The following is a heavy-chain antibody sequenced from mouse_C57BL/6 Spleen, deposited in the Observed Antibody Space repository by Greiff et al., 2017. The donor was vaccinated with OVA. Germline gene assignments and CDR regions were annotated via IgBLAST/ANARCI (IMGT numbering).Heavy chain of an antibody. CDR1: GFTFSSYA. J-gene: IGHJ4*01. Sequence: EVKLMESGGGLVKPGGSLKLSCAASGFTFSSYAMSWVRQTPEKRLEWVATISDGGRYTYYPDNVKGRFTISRDNAKNNLYLQMSHLKSEDTAMYYCAREDYFYAMDYWGQGTSVTVSS. CDR2: ISDGGRYT. D-gene: IGHD1-1*01. CDR3: AREDYFYAMDY. V-gene: IGHV5-4*01.